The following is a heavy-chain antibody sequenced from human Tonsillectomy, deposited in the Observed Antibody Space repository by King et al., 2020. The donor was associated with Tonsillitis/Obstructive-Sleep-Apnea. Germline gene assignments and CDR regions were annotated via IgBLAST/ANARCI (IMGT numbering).Heavy chain of an antibody. CDR3: ARLGTVTNDY. V-gene: IGHV1-3*01. D-gene: IGHD4-17*01. CDR2: INAGNGNR. Sequence: QLVQSGAEVKKPGASVKVSCKASGYTFTSYTMHWVRQAPGQRLEWMGWINAGNGNRKYSQKFQGRVTITRDTSASTAYMELNSLRSEDTAVYYCARLGTVTNDYWGQGTLVTVSS. J-gene: IGHJ4*02. CDR1: GYTFTSYT.